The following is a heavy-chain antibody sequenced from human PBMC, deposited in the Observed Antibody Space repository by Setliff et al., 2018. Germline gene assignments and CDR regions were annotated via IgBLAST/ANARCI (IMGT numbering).Heavy chain of an antibody. Sequence: GGSLRLSCAASGVTFSRHAMHWVRQAPGKGLEWVAVMSNDGSDKNYADSVKGRFTISRDNSKTTLYLQMNSLRAEETAVYYCARTYCSDTSCYDYYYYMDVWGKGTTVTVSS. D-gene: IGHD2-2*01. CDR3: ARTYCSDTSCYDYYYYMDV. J-gene: IGHJ6*03. V-gene: IGHV3-30*01. CDR2: MSNDGSDK. CDR1: GVTFSRHA.